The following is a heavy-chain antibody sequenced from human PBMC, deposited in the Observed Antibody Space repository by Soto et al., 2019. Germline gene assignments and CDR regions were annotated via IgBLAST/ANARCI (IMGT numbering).Heavy chain of an antibody. CDR3: ATHYDSSGYYRIFDY. V-gene: IGHV1-24*01. D-gene: IGHD3-22*01. CDR2: FDPEDGET. J-gene: IGHJ4*02. CDR1: GYTLTELS. Sequence: SVEDSFKGSGYTLTELSMHWGRQAPVKGLEWMGGFDPEDGETIYAQKFQGRVTMTEDTSTDTAYMELSSLRSEDTAVYYCATHYDSSGYYRIFDYWGQGTPVTVSS.